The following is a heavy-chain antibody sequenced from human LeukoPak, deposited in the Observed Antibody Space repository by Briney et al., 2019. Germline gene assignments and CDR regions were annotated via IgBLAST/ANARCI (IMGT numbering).Heavy chain of an antibody. CDR3: TTDLLRIVVAPLDY. D-gene: IGHD3-22*01. CDR2: IKSKTDGGTT. Sequence: NPGGSLRLSCAASGFTFSNAWMSWVRQAPGKGLEWVGRIKSKTDGGTTDYAAPVKGRFTISRDDSKNTLYLQMNSLKTEDTAVYYCTTDLLRIVVAPLDYWGQGTLVTVSS. J-gene: IGHJ4*02. CDR1: GFTFSNAW. V-gene: IGHV3-15*01.